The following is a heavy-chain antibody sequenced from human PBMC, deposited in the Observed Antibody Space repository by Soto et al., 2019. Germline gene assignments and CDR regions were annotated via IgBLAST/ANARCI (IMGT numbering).Heavy chain of an antibody. J-gene: IGHJ4*02. V-gene: IGHV1-8*01. CDR1: GYTFTNYD. CDR3: VGVYGESDY. CDR2: MNPKSGNT. Sequence: QVQLVQSGAEVKKPGASVKVSCKASGYTFTNYDINWVRQATGQGLEWMGWMNPKSGNTGYAQQYQGRDLMSRGTSIGTASMDLSSLSSEDTEVYDCVGVYGESDYCGQETLVTVSS. D-gene: IGHD3-10*01.